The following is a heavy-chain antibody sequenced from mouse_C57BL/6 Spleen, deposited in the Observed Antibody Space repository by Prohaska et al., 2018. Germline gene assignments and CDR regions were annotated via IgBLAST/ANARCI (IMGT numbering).Heavy chain of an antibody. Sequence: GGGLVKPGGSLKLSCAASGFTFSDYGMHWVRQAPAKGLEWVAYISSGSSTIYYADTVKGRFTISRDNAKNTLFLQMTSLRSEDTAMYYCARYSIYYAMDYWGQGTSVTVSS. D-gene: IGHD2-5*01. CDR3: ARYSIYYAMDY. J-gene: IGHJ4*01. CDR1: GFTFSDYG. CDR2: ISSGSSTI. V-gene: IGHV5-17*01.